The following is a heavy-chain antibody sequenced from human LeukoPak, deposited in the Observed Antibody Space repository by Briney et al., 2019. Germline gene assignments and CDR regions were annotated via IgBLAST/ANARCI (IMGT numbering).Heavy chain of an antibody. CDR3: ASFQEWELYGMDV. CDR1: GFTFSSYA. V-gene: IGHV3-23*01. CDR2: ISGSGDST. J-gene: IGHJ6*02. Sequence: PGGSLRLSCAASGFTFSSYAMSWVRQAPVKGLEWVSAISGSGDSTYYADSVKGRFTISRDNSKNTLYLQMNSLRAEDTAVYYCASFQEWELYGMDVWGQGTTVTVSS. D-gene: IGHD1-26*01.